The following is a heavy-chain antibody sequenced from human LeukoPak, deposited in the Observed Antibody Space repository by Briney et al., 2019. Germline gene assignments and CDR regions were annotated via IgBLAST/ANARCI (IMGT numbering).Heavy chain of an antibody. CDR2: IYYSGST. Sequence: KASQTLSLTCTLSGGSISSSSYYWGWIRQPPGKGLEWIASIYYSGSTYYNPSLKSRVTLSVDTSKNQFSLKLSSVTAADTGVYYCARHLDYSSSFDYWGQGTLVTVSS. J-gene: IGHJ4*02. D-gene: IGHD6-6*01. CDR3: ARHLDYSSSFDY. CDR1: GGSISSSSYY. V-gene: IGHV4-39*01.